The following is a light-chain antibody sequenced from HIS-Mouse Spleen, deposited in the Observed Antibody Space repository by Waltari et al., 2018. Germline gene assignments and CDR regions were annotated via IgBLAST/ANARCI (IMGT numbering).Light chain of an antibody. V-gene: IGKV1D-8*02. CDR1: QGISSY. CDR2: AAS. Sequence: ATWMTQSPSLLSASTGDRVTTSCRMSQGISSYLACYQQKPGKAPELLIYAASTLQSGVPSRFSGSGSGTDFTLTISCLQSEDFATYCCQQYYSVPCTFGQGTKLEIK. CDR3: QQYYSVPCT. J-gene: IGKJ2*02.